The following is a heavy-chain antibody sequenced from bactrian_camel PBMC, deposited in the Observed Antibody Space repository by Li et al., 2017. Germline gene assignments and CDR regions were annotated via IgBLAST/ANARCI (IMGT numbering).Heavy chain of an antibody. J-gene: IGHJ6*01. D-gene: IGHD4*01. Sequence: VQLVESGGGLVQPGGSLNLSCAAIGKTNVLNCMGWYRQAPGKEREGVAAIDSDGSTSYADSVKGRSTISRDNAKNTLYLQINGLKTEDSAVYYCATGRLYRDPDMQRPFGYWGQGTQVTVS. V-gene: IGHV3S53*01. CDR2: IDSDGST. CDR3: ATGRLYRDPDMQRPFGY. CDR1: GKTNVLNC.